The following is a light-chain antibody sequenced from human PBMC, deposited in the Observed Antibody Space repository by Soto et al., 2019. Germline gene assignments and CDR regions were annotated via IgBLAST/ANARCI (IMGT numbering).Light chain of an antibody. CDR3: QQYGSSPLT. Sequence: EIVLTQSPGSLSLSPGESATLSCGASQTVTSNYLAWYQQKPGQAPRLLIYGTSSRSSGIPDRFSGSGSGTDFTLTINRLEPEDFAVYYCQQYGSSPLTFGGGTKVEIK. CDR1: QTVTSNY. V-gene: IGKV3-20*01. J-gene: IGKJ4*01. CDR2: GTS.